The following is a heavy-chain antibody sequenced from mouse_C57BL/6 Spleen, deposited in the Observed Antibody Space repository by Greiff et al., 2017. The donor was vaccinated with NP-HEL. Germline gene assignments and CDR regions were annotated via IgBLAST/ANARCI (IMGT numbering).Heavy chain of an antibody. Sequence: QVHVKQPGAELVKPGASVKLSCKASGYTFTSYWMHWVKQRPGRGLEWIGRIDPNSGGTKYNEKFKSKATLTVDKPSSTAYMQLSSLTSEDSAVYYCARDYYGSSYGDYAMDYWGQGTSVTVSS. CDR2: IDPNSGGT. CDR3: ARDYYGSSYGDYAMDY. CDR1: GYTFTSYW. V-gene: IGHV1-72*01. D-gene: IGHD1-1*01. J-gene: IGHJ4*01.